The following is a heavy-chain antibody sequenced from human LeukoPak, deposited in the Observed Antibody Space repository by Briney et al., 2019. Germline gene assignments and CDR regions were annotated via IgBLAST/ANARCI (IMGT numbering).Heavy chain of an antibody. Sequence: SETLSLTCTVSGGSITGSSYYWGWIRQPPGKGLEWIGNMVYSGRTYYNAALKSRVTISGDTSKNQFSLKLSSVTAADTAVYYCASCGYSGYAIDYWGQGALVTVSS. CDR1: GGSITGSSYY. CDR3: ASCGYSGYAIDY. V-gene: IGHV4-39*01. CDR2: MVYSGRT. D-gene: IGHD5-12*01. J-gene: IGHJ4*02.